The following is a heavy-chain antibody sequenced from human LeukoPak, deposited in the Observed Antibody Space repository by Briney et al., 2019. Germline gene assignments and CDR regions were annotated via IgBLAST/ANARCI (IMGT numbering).Heavy chain of an antibody. V-gene: IGHV3-20*01. Sequence: GSLRLSCAASGFTFSSYWMSWVRQAPGKGLEWVSGTNRRGDITGYADFVKGRFTISRDNAKNSLYLQMNSLRVEDTALYHCARKGLGGELGGFDSWGQGTLVTVSS. J-gene: IGHJ4*02. CDR1: GFTFSSYW. D-gene: IGHD1-7*01. CDR3: ARKGLGGELGGFDS. CDR2: TNRRGDIT.